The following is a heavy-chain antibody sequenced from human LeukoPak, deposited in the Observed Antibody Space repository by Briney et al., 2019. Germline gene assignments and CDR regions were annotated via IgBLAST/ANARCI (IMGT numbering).Heavy chain of an antibody. Sequence: GGSLRLSCAASGFTFSSYWMHWVRQAPGKGLVWVSRINSDGSSTSYADSVKGRFTISRDNAKNTLYLQMNSLRAEDTAVYYCARAANFKRDYYYYMDVWGKGTTVTISS. CDR2: INSDGSST. CDR3: ARAANFKRDYYYYMDV. D-gene: IGHD2-8*01. CDR1: GFTFSSYW. J-gene: IGHJ6*03. V-gene: IGHV3-74*01.